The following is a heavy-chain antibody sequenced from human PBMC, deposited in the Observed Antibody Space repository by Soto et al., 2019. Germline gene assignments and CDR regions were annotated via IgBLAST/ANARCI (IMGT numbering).Heavy chain of an antibody. J-gene: IGHJ4*02. V-gene: IGHV3-23*01. CDR2: ISGSDGKT. Sequence: GGSLRLSCAASGFSFGSYALSWVRQAPGKGLEWVSTISGSDGKTFYADSVKGRFSISRDTSQSTLYLQMNRRRADDTAIYYCARWSYLDYWGQGTRVTVSP. D-gene: IGHD3-3*01. CDR1: GFSFGSYA. CDR3: ARWSYLDY.